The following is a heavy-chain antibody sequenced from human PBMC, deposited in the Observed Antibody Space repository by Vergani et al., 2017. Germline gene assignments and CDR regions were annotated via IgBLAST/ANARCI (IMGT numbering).Heavy chain of an antibody. CDR3: ARATLVSGSYYNVGYYYYGMDV. D-gene: IGHD3-10*01. V-gene: IGHV1-2*02. Sequence: QVQLVQSGAEVKKPGASVKVSCKASGYTFTGYYMHWVRQAPGQGLEWMGWINPNSGGTNYAQKFQGRVTMTRDTSISTAYMELSRLRSDDTAVYYCARATLVSGSYYNVGYYYYGMDVWGQGTTVTVSS. CDR2: INPNSGGT. CDR1: GYTFTGYY. J-gene: IGHJ6*02.